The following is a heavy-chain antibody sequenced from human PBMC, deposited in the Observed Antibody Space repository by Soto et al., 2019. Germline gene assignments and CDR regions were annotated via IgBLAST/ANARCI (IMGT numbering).Heavy chain of an antibody. CDR3: PRHVSDSSGGMDV. CDR2: IIPILGIA. V-gene: IGHV1-69*02. CDR1: GGTFSSYT. J-gene: IGHJ6*02. D-gene: IGHD6-6*01. Sequence: QVQLVQSGAEVKKPGSSVKVSCKASGGTFSSYTISWVRQAPGQGLEWMGRIIPILGIANYAQKFQGRVTIPADKSTSTAYMELSSLRSEDTAVYYCPRHVSDSSGGMDVWGQGTTVTVSS.